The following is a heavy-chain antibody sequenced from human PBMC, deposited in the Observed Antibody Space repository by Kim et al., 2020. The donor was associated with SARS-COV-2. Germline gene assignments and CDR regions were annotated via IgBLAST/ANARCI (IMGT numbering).Heavy chain of an antibody. CDR2: IIPIFGTA. J-gene: IGHJ6*02. Sequence: SVKVSCKASGGTFSSYAISWVLQAPGQGLEWMGGIIPIFGTANYAQKFQGRVTITADESTSTAYMELSSLRSEDTAVYYCAREGVPLQGGSCSGGSCYYLYYYYGMDVWGQGTTVTVSS. D-gene: IGHD2-15*01. CDR3: AREGVPLQGGSCSGGSCYYLYYYYGMDV. CDR1: GGTFSSYA. V-gene: IGHV1-69*13.